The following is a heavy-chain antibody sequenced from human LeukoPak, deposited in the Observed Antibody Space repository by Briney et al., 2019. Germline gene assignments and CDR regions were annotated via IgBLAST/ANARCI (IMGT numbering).Heavy chain of an antibody. Sequence: GGSLRLSCTPSGFTFGEDTVSWFRQAPGKGLEWVGFIRSKVHGGTAEYAASVKGRFILSRDDSKSIAYLQRNSLKIEDTAVYYCSREPKGRWLQFDYWGQGTPVTVSS. CDR3: SREPKGRWLQFDY. CDR1: GFTFGEDT. V-gene: IGHV3-49*03. J-gene: IGHJ4*02. D-gene: IGHD5-24*01. CDR2: IRSKVHGGTA.